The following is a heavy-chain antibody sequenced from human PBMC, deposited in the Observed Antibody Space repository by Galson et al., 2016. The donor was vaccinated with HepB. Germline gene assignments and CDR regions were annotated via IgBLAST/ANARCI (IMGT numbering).Heavy chain of an antibody. D-gene: IGHD5-12*01. V-gene: IGHV3-30-3*01. CDR3: ARGSGGFDYAGPSRY. CDR2: ISFDGNTK. Sequence: SLRLSCAASGFTFSSYDTYDSYAMHWVRQAPGKGLEWVAVISFDGNTKYYADSVTGRFTFSRDNSKNTLYLQMNNLRTEDTAVYYCARGSGGFDYAGPSRYWGQGTLVTVSS. J-gene: IGHJ4*02. CDR1: GFTFSSYDTYDSYA.